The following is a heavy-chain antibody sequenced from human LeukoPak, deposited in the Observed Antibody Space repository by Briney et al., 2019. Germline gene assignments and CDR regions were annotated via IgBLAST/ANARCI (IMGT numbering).Heavy chain of an antibody. CDR2: IYYSGST. CDR1: GGSISSFY. D-gene: IGHD3-16*01. CDR3: ARVGDSTGY. V-gene: IGHV4-59*01. Sequence: SETLSLTCTVSGGSISSFYWSWIRQPPGKGLEWIGYIYYSGSTNYNPSLKSRVTISVDTSKNQFSLKLSSVTAADTAVYYCARVGDSTGYWGQGTLVTVSS. J-gene: IGHJ4*02.